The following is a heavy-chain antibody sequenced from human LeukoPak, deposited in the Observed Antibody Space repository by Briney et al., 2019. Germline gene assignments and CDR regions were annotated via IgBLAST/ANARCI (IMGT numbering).Heavy chain of an antibody. CDR3: AREEMATIHAFDI. D-gene: IGHD5-24*01. CDR1: GYTFTTYF. CDR2: INPSGGRT. Sequence: GASVKVSCKTSGYTFTTYFIHWVRQAPGQGLEWTGVINPSGGRTSYAQKFQGRVTMTRDTSSSTVYMELSSLRSEDTAVYYCAREEMATIHAFDIWGQGTMVTVSS. J-gene: IGHJ3*02. V-gene: IGHV1-46*01.